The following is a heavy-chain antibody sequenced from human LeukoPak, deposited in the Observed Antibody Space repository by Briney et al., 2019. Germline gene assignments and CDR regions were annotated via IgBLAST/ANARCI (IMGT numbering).Heavy chain of an antibody. V-gene: IGHV3-74*01. D-gene: IGHD3-9*01. CDR1: GFTFSNYW. J-gene: IGHJ5*01. CDR2: IKGDGSHT. Sequence: PGGSLRLSCAASGFTFSNYWMHWVRQAPGKGLVWVSRIKGDGSHTIYADSVKGRFPIYRDNAKNTLYLQMKSLRAEDTAVYYCVRDWDHFDFDSWGQGTLVTVSS. CDR3: VRDWDHFDFDS.